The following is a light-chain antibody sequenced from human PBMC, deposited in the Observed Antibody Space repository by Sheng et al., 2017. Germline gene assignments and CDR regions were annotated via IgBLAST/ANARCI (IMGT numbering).Light chain of an antibody. V-gene: IGKV1-NL1*01. CDR1: QDIRKS. CDR3: QQYYSAWT. CDR2: KAS. Sequence: IQMTQSPSSLSASVGDRVTITCQASQDIRKSLNWYQHKPGKAPNLLIYKASSVESGVPSRFSGSGSGTEFTLTISSLQPEDFATYYCQQYYSAWTFGQGTKVEIK. J-gene: IGKJ1*01.